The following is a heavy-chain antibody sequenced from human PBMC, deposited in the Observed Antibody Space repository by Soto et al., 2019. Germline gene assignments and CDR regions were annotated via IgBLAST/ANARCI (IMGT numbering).Heavy chain of an antibody. CDR1: GFTFSSYG. J-gene: IGHJ4*02. CDR3: ARDPSYFDF. Sequence: GGSLRLSCAASGFTFSSYGMHWVRQAPGKGLEWVAVISYDGSNKYYADSVKGRFTISRDNSKNTLYLQMNSLRAEDTAVYYCARDPSYFDFWGQGTLVTVSS. CDR2: ISYDGSNK. V-gene: IGHV3-30*03.